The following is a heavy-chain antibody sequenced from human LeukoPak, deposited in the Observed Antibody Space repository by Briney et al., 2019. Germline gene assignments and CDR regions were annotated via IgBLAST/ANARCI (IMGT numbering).Heavy chain of an antibody. CDR2: INWNGGST. D-gene: IGHD3-16*01. V-gene: IGHV3-20*04. Sequence: GGSLRLSCAASGFTFDDYGMSWVRQAPGKGLEWVSGINWNGGSTGYADSVKGRFTISRDNAKNSLYLQMNSLRAEDTALYYCAREGLGDRSPTNWFDPWGQGTLVTVSS. CDR3: AREGLGDRSPTNWFDP. CDR1: GFTFDDYG. J-gene: IGHJ5*02.